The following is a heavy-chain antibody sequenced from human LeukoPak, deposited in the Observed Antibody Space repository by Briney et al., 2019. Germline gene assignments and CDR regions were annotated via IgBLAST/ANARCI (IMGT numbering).Heavy chain of an antibody. V-gene: IGHV3-9*01. D-gene: IGHD3-3*01. CDR3: AKDRLGDFWSPLDY. CDR1: GFAFDDYA. CDR2: ISWNSGSI. J-gene: IGHJ4*02. Sequence: GGSLRLSCAASGFAFDDYAMHWVRQAPGKGLEWVSGISWNSGSIGYADSVKGRFTISRDNSKNTLYLQMNTLRAEDTAVYYCAKDRLGDFWSPLDYWGQGTLVTVSS.